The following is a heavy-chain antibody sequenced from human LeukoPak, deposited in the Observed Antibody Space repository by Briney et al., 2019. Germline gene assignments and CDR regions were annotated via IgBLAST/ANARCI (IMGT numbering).Heavy chain of an antibody. CDR3: ARAGGGYSSGWGAFDI. D-gene: IGHD5-18*01. CDR2: INPASGGT. V-gene: IGHV1-2*02. J-gene: IGHJ3*02. CDR1: GYTFTAYY. Sequence: ASMKVSCKASGYTFTAYYIHWVRQAPGQGLEWMGWINPASGGTSYAQEFQGRVTMTSDTSISTAYMELSRLRSDDTAVYFCARAGGGYSSGWGAFDIWVQGTMVTVSS.